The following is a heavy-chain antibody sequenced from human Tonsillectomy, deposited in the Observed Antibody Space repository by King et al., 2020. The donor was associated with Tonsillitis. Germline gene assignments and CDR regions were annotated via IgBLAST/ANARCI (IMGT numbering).Heavy chain of an antibody. CDR2: VSDDGTEK. CDR3: TRDRQKKGGGAAEAGRGFDI. V-gene: IGHV3-30*15. D-gene: IGHD6-19*01. CDR1: GLTFNNYN. J-gene: IGHJ3*02. Sequence: VQLVESGGGVVQPGRSLRLSCAASGLTFNNYNLYWVRQPPGKGLEWVAFVSDDGTEKDYADSVKGRFIISRGNSKNILSLQMSSLRSEDTALYYCTRDRQKKGGGAAEAGRGFDIWGQGTMVTVSS.